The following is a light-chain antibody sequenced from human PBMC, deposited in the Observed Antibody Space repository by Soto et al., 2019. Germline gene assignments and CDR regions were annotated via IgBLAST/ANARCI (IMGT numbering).Light chain of an antibody. CDR1: QTVRNNH. CDR3: QQYGKSPLP. V-gene: IGKV3-20*01. Sequence: EIVLTQSPGTLSVSPGERATLSCRASQTVRNNHLAWYQQMPGQAPRLLIFGASSRAADIPDRFSGSGSGTDFTLTINRLEPGDFAVYFCQQYGKSPLPFGGGTKV. J-gene: IGKJ4*01. CDR2: GAS.